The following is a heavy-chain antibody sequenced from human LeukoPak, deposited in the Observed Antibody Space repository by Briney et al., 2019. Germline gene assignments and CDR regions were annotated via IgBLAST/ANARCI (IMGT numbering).Heavy chain of an antibody. Sequence: SETLSLTCTVSGGSISSYYWSWIRQSAGKGLEWIGRIYTSGSTNYNPSLKTRITMSIDTSKNQFSLKLTSVTAADTAVYSCGRESSPGGVGIGVLYIGGKGTRVTVS. CDR3: GRESSPGGVGIGVLYI. D-gene: IGHD2-15*01. CDR1: GGSISSYY. J-gene: IGHJ3*02. V-gene: IGHV4-4*07. CDR2: IYTSGST.